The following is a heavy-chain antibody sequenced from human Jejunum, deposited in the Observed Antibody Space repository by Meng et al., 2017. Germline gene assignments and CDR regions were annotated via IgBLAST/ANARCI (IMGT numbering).Heavy chain of an antibody. CDR3: ARDPRTNWASRFFDN. CDR2: ISRSGRD. J-gene: IGHJ4*02. CDR1: AVPVRTTDG. V-gene: IGHV4-4*02. Sequence: PLEEAGPGLVRPSWTLSLRSAVSAVPVRTTDGGSWVRQLPGKGLEWIGEISRSGRDNYNPYIKVRVNISLDRSMNLFSLKLDSVTAADAAVYYCARDPRTNWASRFFDNWGQGTLVTVSS. D-gene: IGHD1/OR15-1a*01.